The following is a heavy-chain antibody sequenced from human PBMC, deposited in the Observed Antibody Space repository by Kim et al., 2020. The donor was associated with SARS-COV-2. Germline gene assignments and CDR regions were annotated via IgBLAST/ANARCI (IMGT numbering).Heavy chain of an antibody. Sequence: GGSLRLSCAASGFTFSSYGMHWVRQAPGKGLEWVAVISYDGSNKYYAHSVKGRFTISRDNSKNTLYPQMNSLRAEDTAVYYCAKAGGGLWFGEFTVLDVCGQGATGTVSS. CDR3: AKAGGGLWFGEFTVLDV. V-gene: IGHV3-30*18. D-gene: IGHD3-10*01. CDR1: GFTFSSYG. CDR2: ISYDGSNK. J-gene: IGHJ6*02.